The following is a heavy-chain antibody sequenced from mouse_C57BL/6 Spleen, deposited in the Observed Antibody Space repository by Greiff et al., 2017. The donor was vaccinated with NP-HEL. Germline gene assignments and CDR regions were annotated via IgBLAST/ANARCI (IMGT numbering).Heavy chain of an antibody. CDR3: AGYYYDYDEGFAY. J-gene: IGHJ3*01. CDR2: ISNGGGST. D-gene: IGHD2-4*01. V-gene: IGHV5-12*01. CDR1: GFTFSDYY. Sequence: EVQLQESGGGLVQPGGSLKLSCAASGFTFSDYYMYWVRQTPEKRLEWVAYISNGGGSTYYPDTVKGRFTISRDNAKNTLYLQMSRLKSEDTAMYYCAGYYYDYDEGFAYWGQGTLVTVSA.